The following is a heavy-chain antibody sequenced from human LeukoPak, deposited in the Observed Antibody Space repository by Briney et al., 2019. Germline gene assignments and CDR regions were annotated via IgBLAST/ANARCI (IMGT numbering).Heavy chain of an antibody. J-gene: IGHJ4*02. Sequence: PGGSLRLSCAASRFTFSSYGMHWVRQTPDKGLEWVAFIRHDGSYQQYADSVKGRFTVSRDNSKDTVYLQMNSLRTEDTAVYYCAKNRDSSNYPRDFDYWGQGTLVTVSS. CDR3: AKNRDSSNYPRDFDY. D-gene: IGHD6-19*01. V-gene: IGHV3-30*02. CDR1: RFTFSSYG. CDR2: IRHDGSYQ.